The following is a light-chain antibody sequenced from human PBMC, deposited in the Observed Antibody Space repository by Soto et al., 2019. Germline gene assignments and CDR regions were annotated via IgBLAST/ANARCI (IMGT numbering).Light chain of an antibody. CDR3: QQSNIWPPVT. CDR2: GAF. CDR1: QSVSSSY. V-gene: IGKV3-11*01. J-gene: IGKJ5*01. Sequence: EIVLTQSPVTLSLSPGERATLSCRASQSVSSSYLAWYQQKPGQAPRLLIYGAFNRATGIPARFSGSGSGTDFTLTISSLEPEDSAIYYCQQSNIWPPVTFGQGTRLEIK.